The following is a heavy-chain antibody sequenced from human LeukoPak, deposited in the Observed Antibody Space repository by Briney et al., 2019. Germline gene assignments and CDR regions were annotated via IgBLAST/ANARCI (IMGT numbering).Heavy chain of an antibody. J-gene: IGHJ4*02. V-gene: IGHV3-23*01. D-gene: IGHD2-2*01. Sequence: PGGSLSLSCAASGFTFSSYAMSWVRQAPGKGLEWVSAISGSGGSTYYADSVKGRFTISRDNSKNTLYLQMNSLRAEDTAVYYCAKDLRRCSSTSCYGPHWGQGTLVTVSS. CDR1: GFTFSSYA. CDR2: ISGSGGST. CDR3: AKDLRRCSSTSCYGPH.